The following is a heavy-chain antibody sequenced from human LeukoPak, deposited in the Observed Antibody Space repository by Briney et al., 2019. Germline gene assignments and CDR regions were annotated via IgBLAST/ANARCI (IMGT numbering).Heavy chain of an antibody. Sequence: GGSLRLSCAASGFTFSSYSMNWVRQAPGKGLEWVSSISTSSSYIYYADSLEGRFTISRDNAKKSLYLQMNSLRAEDTAVYYCARDSDGVAGTTSYFQHWGQGTLVTVSP. J-gene: IGHJ1*01. CDR1: GFTFSSYS. CDR2: ISTSSSYI. D-gene: IGHD6-19*01. CDR3: ARDSDGVAGTTSYFQH. V-gene: IGHV3-21*01.